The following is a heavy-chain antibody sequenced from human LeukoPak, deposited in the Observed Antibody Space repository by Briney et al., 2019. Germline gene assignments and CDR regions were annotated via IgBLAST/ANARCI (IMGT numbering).Heavy chain of an antibody. CDR2: ISYSTYT. J-gene: IGHJ5*02. Sequence: GGSLRLSCAASGFTFSSSSMNWVRQAPGKGLEWVSSISYSTYTYYADSVKGRFTISRDNAENSLSLQMNSLRAEDTAVYYRANYESWGQGTLVTVSS. CDR3: ANYES. V-gene: IGHV3-21*01. CDR1: GFTFSSSS. D-gene: IGHD3-16*01.